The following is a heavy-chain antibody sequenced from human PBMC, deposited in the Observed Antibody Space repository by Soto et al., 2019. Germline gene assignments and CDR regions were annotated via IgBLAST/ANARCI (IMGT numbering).Heavy chain of an antibody. V-gene: IGHV3-23*01. D-gene: IGHD3-16*02. J-gene: IGHJ4*02. Sequence: GGSLRLSCAASGFTFRNSAMTWVRQAPGQGLEWVSAISGSGGSTYYADSVKGRFTISRDNSKNTLYLQMNSLRAEDTAVYYCAKSLYVWGSYRSFDYWGQGTLVTVSS. CDR1: GFTFRNSA. CDR3: AKSLYVWGSYRSFDY. CDR2: ISGSGGST.